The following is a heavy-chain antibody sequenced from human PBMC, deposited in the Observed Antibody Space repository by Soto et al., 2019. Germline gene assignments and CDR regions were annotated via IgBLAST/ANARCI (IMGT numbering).Heavy chain of an antibody. J-gene: IGHJ6*01. CDR1: GFTFSNYG. Sequence: PGGSLRLSCAASGFTFSNYGMTWVRQAPGKGLEWVSGISGRGDKTNYADSVKGRFTISRDNSKNTLYVQMNSLRADDTAVYYCATDQTPRVRGFGLDRNYY. V-gene: IGHV3-23*01. CDR2: ISGRGDKT. D-gene: IGHD3-10*01. CDR3: ATDQTPRVRGFGLDRNYY.